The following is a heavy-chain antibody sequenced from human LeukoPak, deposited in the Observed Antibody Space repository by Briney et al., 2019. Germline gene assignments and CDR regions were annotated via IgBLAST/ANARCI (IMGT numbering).Heavy chain of an antibody. V-gene: IGHV3-11*06. Sequence: GGSLRLSCAASGFTFSDYYMSWIRQAPGKGLEWVSYISSSSSYTNYADSVKGRFTISRDNAKNSLYLQMNSLRAEDTAVYYCARGGREVHGSGTHYWGQGTLVAVSS. CDR3: ARGGREVHGSGTHY. CDR1: GFTFSDYY. D-gene: IGHD3-10*01. CDR2: ISSSSSYT. J-gene: IGHJ4*02.